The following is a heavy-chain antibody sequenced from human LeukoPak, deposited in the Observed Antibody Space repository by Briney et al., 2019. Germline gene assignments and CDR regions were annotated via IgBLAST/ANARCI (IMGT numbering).Heavy chain of an antibody. J-gene: IGHJ4*02. V-gene: IGHV4-59*11. CDR2: IYYSGST. D-gene: IGHD3-10*01. CDR3: ARARDFGELTVFDY. CDR1: GGSISSHY. Sequence: SETLSLTCTVSGGSISSHYWSWIRQPPGKGQEWIGYIYYSGSTNYNPSLKSRVTISVDTSKNQFSLKLSSVTAADTAVYYCARARDFGELTVFDYWGQGTLVTVSS.